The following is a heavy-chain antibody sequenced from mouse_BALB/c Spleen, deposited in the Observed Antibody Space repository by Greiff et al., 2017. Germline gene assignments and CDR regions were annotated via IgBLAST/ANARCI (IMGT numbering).Heavy chain of an antibody. Sequence: EVKVVESGGGLVQPGGSLRLSCATSGFTFTDYYMSWVRQPPGKALEWLGFIRNKANGYTTEYSASVKGRFTISRDNSQSILYLQMNTLRAEDSATYYCARAGTTLAYWGQGTLVTVSA. D-gene: IGHD1-1*01. J-gene: IGHJ3*01. CDR1: GFTFTDYY. CDR2: IRNKANGYTT. V-gene: IGHV7-3*02. CDR3: ARAGTTLAY.